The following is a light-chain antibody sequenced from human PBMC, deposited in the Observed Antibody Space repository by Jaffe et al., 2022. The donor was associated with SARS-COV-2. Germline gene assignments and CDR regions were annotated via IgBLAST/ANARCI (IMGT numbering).Light chain of an antibody. Sequence: QSALTQPASVSGSPGQSITISCTGTSSDIGAYNYVSWYQHHPGNAPKLMIFDVSNRPSGASNRFSGSKSGNTASLTISGLQAEDEGDYYCSSYTSSSTLVFGGGTKVTVL. J-gene: IGLJ3*02. CDR1: SSDIGAYNY. V-gene: IGLV2-14*03. CDR2: DVS. CDR3: SSYTSSSTLV.